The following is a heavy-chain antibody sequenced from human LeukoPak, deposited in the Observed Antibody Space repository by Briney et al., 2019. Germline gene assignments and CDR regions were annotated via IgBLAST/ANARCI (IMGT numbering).Heavy chain of an antibody. CDR1: VYTFTGYY. CDR3: ARGQQWLEAFEH. D-gene: IGHD6-19*01. CDR2: IHPNSGGT. Sequence: GASVKVSCKASVYTFTGYYMHWVRQAPGQGLEWMGWIHPNSGGTNYAQKFQGRVTMTRDTSISTAYMELSRLRSDDTAVYYCARGQQWLEAFEHWGQGTLVTVSS. V-gene: IGHV1-2*02. J-gene: IGHJ4*02.